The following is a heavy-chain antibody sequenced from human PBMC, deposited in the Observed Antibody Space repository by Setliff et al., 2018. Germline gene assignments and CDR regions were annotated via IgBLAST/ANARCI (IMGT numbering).Heavy chain of an antibody. CDR2: VNHSGST. J-gene: IGHJ6*02. V-gene: IGHV4-34*01. CDR1: GGSISDYY. Sequence: SETLSLTCGGYGGSISDYYWSWIRQPPGKGLEWIGEVNHSGSTNYNPSLKSRVTISLDTSTNQVSLKLSSVTAADTAVYYCARDRQYCSSTSCYTSYFYYYAMDIWGQGTTVTVSS. CDR3: ARDRQYCSSTSCYTSYFYYYAMDI. D-gene: IGHD2-2*02.